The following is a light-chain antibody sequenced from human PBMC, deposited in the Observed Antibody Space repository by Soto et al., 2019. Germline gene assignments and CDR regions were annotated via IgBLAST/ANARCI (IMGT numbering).Light chain of an antibody. CDR1: SSSIGGNS. J-gene: IGLJ1*01. CDR2: DDD. V-gene: IGLV1-51*01. CDR3: GSWDSSLSAYV. Sequence: SVMTQPPSVSAAPGQRVTISCSGSSSSIGGNSVSWYQQLPGTAPKLLIYDDDKRPSGIPDRFSGSKSGTSATLGITGFQTGDEADYYCGSWDSSLSAYVFGTGTKLTVL.